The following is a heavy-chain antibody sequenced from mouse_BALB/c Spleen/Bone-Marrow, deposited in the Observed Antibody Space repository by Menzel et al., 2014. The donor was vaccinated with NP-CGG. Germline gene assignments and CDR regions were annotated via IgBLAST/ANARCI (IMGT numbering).Heavy chain of an antibody. V-gene: IGHV5-12*02. CDR3: ARHNYDETWFAY. D-gene: IGHD2-4*01. CDR2: ISNGGGST. CDR1: GFTFSDYY. J-gene: IGHJ3*01. Sequence: EVQRVESGGGLVQPGGSLKLSCATSGFTFSDYYMYWVRQTPGKRLEWVAYISNGGGSTYYPDTVKGRFTISRDNAKNTLYLQMSRLKSEDTAMYYCARHNYDETWFAYWGQGTLVTVSA.